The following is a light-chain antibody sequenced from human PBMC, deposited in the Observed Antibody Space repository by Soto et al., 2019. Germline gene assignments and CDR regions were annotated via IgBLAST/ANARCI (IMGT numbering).Light chain of an antibody. J-gene: IGKJ1*01. CDR2: AAS. V-gene: IGKV1-5*01. Sequence: DIQMTQSPSTLSASVGDKVTITCRASESIDNWLAWYQQKPGKAPKLLIFAASTLVRGVPSRFSGSGSGTEFTLTISSLQPDDFATYYCQQYSSYWTFGQGTKVDIK. CDR3: QQYSSYWT. CDR1: ESIDNW.